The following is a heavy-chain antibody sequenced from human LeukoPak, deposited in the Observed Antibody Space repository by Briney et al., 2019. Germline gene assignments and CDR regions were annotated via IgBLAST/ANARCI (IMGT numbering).Heavy chain of an antibody. CDR2: IYYSGTT. CDR1: GGSISSYY. J-gene: IGHJ4*02. D-gene: IGHD5-12*01. CDR3: ARDKSEATALLFDY. Sequence: SETLSLTCTVSGGSISSYYWSWIRQPPGKGLEWIGYIYYSGTTNYNPSLKSRVTISVDTSKNQFSLKLSSVTAADTAVYYCARDKSEATALLFDYWGQGTLVTVSS. V-gene: IGHV4-59*01.